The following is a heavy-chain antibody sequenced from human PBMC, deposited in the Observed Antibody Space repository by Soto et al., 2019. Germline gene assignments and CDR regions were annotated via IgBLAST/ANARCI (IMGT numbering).Heavy chain of an antibody. J-gene: IGHJ4*02. CDR2: ISGSGGST. CDR3: AKSALYYYGSGSEFDY. D-gene: IGHD3-10*01. V-gene: IGHV3-23*01. CDR1: GFTFSSYA. Sequence: GGSLRLSCAASGFTFSSYAMSWVRQAPGKGLEWVSAISGSGGSTYYADSVKGRYTISRDNSKNTLYLQMNSLRAEDTAVYYCAKSALYYYGSGSEFDYWGRGTLVTVSS.